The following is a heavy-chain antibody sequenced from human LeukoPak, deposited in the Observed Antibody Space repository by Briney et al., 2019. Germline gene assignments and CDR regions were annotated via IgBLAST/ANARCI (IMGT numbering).Heavy chain of an antibody. V-gene: IGHV4-59*01. CDR3: ARGNWYLDY. CDR1: GASITNNY. Sequence: SETLSLTCTVSGASITNNYWSWIRQPPGKGLEWIGYIYYSGSINYNPSLKSRVTISVDTSKNQFSLKVSSVTAADTAVYYCARGNWYLDYWGQGTLVAVSS. CDR2: IYYSGSI. D-gene: IGHD1-1*01. J-gene: IGHJ4*02.